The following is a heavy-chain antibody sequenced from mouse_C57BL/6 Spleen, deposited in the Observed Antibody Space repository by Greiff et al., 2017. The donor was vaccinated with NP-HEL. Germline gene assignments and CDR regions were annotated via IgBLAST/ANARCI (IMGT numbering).Heavy chain of an antibody. CDR1: GFTFSSYA. CDR3: AREGYYDYLYYAMDY. V-gene: IGHV5-4*01. Sequence: EVQLVESGGGLVKPGGSLKLSCAASGFTFSSYAMSWVRQTPEKRLEWVATISDGGSYTYYPDNVKGRFTISRDHAKNNLYLQMSHLKSEDTAMYYCAREGYYDYLYYAMDYWGQGTSVTVSS. J-gene: IGHJ4*01. D-gene: IGHD2-4*01. CDR2: ISDGGSYT.